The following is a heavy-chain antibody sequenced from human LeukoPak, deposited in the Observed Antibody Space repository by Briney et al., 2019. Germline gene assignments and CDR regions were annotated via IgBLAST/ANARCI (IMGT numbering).Heavy chain of an antibody. CDR3: ARDRWFGELPLDY. Sequence: GGSLRLSCAASGFTFSDYYMSWIRQAPGKGLEWVSSISSSSSYTNYADSVKGRFTISRDNAKNSLYLQMNSLRAEDTAVYYCARDRWFGELPLDYWGQGTLVTVSS. CDR2: ISSSSSYT. D-gene: IGHD3-10*01. CDR1: GFTFSDYY. J-gene: IGHJ4*02. V-gene: IGHV3-11*06.